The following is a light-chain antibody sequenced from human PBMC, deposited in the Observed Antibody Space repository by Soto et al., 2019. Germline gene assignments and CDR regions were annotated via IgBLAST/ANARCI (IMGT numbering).Light chain of an antibody. J-gene: IGKJ1*01. CDR3: QQSYTTPT. V-gene: IGKV1-39*01. Sequence: DLQMPQSASSLSQSVGDRVAISCRASQSISSYLKWYQQKPGKAPKLLIYAASSLQSGVPSRLSGSGSGTDFTLTIRSLQPEDFATYYCQQSYTTPTFGQGTKVDIK. CDR1: QSISSY. CDR2: AAS.